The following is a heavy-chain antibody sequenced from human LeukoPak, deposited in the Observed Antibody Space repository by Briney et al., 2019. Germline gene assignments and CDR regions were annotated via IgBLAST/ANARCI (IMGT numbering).Heavy chain of an antibody. Sequence: GASVKVSCKASGYTFTSYGISWVRQAPGQGLEWMGWISAYNGNTNYAQKLQGRVTMTTDTSTSTAYMELRSLRSDDTAVYYCARDHWRLGELSLLDYWGQGTLVTVSS. CDR3: ARDHWRLGELSLLDY. D-gene: IGHD3-16*02. J-gene: IGHJ4*02. V-gene: IGHV1-18*01. CDR1: GYTFTSYG. CDR2: ISAYNGNT.